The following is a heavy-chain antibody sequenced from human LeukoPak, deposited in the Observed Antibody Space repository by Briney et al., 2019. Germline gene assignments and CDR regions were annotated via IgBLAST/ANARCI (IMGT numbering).Heavy chain of an antibody. CDR3: ARSQFYYYYYMDV. D-gene: IGHD5-24*01. Sequence: ASVKVSCKASGYTFTGYYIHWVRQAPGQGLEWMGWINPNSGGTNYSQEFQGRVTITRDTSASTAYMELSSLRSEDMAVYYCARSQFYYYYYMDVWGKGTTVTVSS. CDR1: GYTFTGYY. J-gene: IGHJ6*03. V-gene: IGHV1-2*02. CDR2: INPNSGGT.